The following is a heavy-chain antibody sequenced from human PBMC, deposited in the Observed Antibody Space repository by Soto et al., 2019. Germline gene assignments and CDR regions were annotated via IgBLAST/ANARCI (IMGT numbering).Heavy chain of an antibody. CDR2: IFDSGST. CDR1: GGSIRSGGYY. J-gene: IGHJ6*02. D-gene: IGHD3-22*01. Sequence: QVQLQESGPGLVKPSQTLSLTCTVSGGSIRSGGYYWSWIRQHPGKGLEWIGYIFDSGSTFYNPFLESRVTISVGASKNQFSLKLTSVTAADTAVYYCASDVVSTYGWDGWGQGTTVTVSS. CDR3: ASDVVSTYGWDG. V-gene: IGHV4-31*03.